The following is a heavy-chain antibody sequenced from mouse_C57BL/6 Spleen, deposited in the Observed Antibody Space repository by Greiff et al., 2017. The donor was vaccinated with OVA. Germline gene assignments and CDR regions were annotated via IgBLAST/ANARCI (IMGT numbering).Heavy chain of an antibody. V-gene: IGHV1-69*01. CDR1: GYTFTSYW. D-gene: IGHD2-5*01. CDR2: IDPSDSYT. CDR3: ARYYSRRGAMDY. J-gene: IGHJ4*01. Sequence: VQLQQPGAELVMPGASVKLSCKASGYTFTSYWMHWVKQRPGQGLEWIGEIDPSDSYTNYNQKFKGKSTLTVDKSSSTAYMQLSSLTSEDSAVYYCARYYSRRGAMDYWGQRTSVTVSS.